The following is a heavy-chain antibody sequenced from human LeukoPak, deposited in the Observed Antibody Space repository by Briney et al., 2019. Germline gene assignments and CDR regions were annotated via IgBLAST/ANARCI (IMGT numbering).Heavy chain of an antibody. D-gene: IGHD3-10*01. CDR1: GFTFSSYS. V-gene: IGHV3-21*03. J-gene: IGHJ6*02. CDR2: ISSSSSYI. Sequence: NTGGSLRLSCAAAGFTFSSYSMNWVRQAPGKGLEWVSSISSSSSYIYYADSVKGRFTISRDNAKNSLYLQMNGLRAEDTAVYYCARDMVQYYYGSGSYYNPPVWGRGTTVTVSS. CDR3: ARDMVQYYYGSGSYYNPPV.